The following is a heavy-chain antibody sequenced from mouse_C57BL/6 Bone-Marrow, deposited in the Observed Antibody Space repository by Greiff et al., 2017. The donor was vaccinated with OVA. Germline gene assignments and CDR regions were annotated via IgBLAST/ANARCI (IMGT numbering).Heavy chain of an antibody. D-gene: IGHD1-1*01. V-gene: IGHV5-4*01. J-gene: IGHJ1*03. CDR3: ARDPVVDWYFDV. Sequence: EVHLVESGGGLVKPGGSLKLSCAASGFTFSSYAMSWVRQTPEKRLEWVATISDGGSYTYYPDNVKGRFTISRDKAKNNLYLQMSHLKSEDTAIYYCARDPVVDWYFDVWGTGTTVTVSS. CDR1: GFTFSSYA. CDR2: ISDGGSYT.